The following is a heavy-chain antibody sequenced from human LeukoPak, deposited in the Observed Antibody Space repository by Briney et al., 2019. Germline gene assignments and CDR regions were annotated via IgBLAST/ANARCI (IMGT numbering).Heavy chain of an antibody. Sequence: SETLSLTCTVSGGSISSGSYYWSWIRQPAGKGLEWIGRIYTSGSTNYNPSLKSRVTISVDTSKNQFSLKLSSVTAADTAVYYCAGSKQPRGDWYFDLWGRGTLVTVSS. CDR1: GGSISSGSYY. D-gene: IGHD6-13*01. CDR3: AGSKQPRGDWYFDL. J-gene: IGHJ2*01. V-gene: IGHV4-61*02. CDR2: IYTSGST.